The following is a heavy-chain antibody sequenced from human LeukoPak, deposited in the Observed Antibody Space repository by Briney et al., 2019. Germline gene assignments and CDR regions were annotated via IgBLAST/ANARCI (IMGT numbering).Heavy chain of an antibody. Sequence: TGGSLRLSCAASGFTFSSYAMSWVRQAPGEGLEWVSAISGSGGSTYYADSVKGRFTISRDNSKNTLYLQMNSLRAEDTAVYYCAKEEAPYSSSWWYFRHWGQGTLVTVSS. CDR2: ISGSGGST. V-gene: IGHV3-23*01. CDR1: GFTFSSYA. D-gene: IGHD6-13*01. CDR3: AKEEAPYSSSWWYFRH. J-gene: IGHJ1*01.